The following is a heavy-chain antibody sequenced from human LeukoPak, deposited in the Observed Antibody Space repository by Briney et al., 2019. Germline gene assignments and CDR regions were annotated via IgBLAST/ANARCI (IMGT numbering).Heavy chain of an antibody. CDR3: ARELYCSSTSCLDP. J-gene: IGHJ5*02. D-gene: IGHD2-2*01. V-gene: IGHV3-23*01. Sequence: GGTLRLSCAASGFTFSSYGMSWVRQAPGKGLEWVSAISGSGGSTYYADSVKGRFTISRDNAKNSLYLQMNSLRAEDTAVYYCARELYCSSTSCLDPWGQGTLVTVSS. CDR2: ISGSGGST. CDR1: GFTFSSYG.